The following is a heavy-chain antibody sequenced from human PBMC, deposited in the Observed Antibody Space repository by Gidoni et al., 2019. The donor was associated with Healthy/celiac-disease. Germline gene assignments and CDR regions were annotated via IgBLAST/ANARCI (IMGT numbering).Heavy chain of an antibody. CDR1: GYPFTGYY. Sequence: QVQLVQSGAEVKKPGASVKVSCKASGYPFTGYYMHWVRQAPGQGLEWMGRINPNSGGTNYAQKFQGRVTMTRDTSISTAYMELSRLRSDDTAVYYCARVGLRYCSGGSCYDPDYWGQGTLVTVSS. J-gene: IGHJ4*02. CDR3: ARVGLRYCSGGSCYDPDY. CDR2: INPNSGGT. V-gene: IGHV1-2*06. D-gene: IGHD2-15*01.